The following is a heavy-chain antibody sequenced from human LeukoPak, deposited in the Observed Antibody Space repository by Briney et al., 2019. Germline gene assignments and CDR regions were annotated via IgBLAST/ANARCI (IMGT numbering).Heavy chain of an antibody. D-gene: IGHD6-13*01. Sequence: GASVKVSCKASGYTFTSYYMHWVRQAPGQGLEWMGRIIPIFGTANYAQKFQGRVTITTDESTSTAYMELGSLRSEDTAVYYCASGYEDSNDAFDIWGQGTMVTVSS. J-gene: IGHJ3*02. V-gene: IGHV1-69*05. CDR2: IIPIFGTA. CDR3: ASGYEDSNDAFDI. CDR1: GYTFTSYY.